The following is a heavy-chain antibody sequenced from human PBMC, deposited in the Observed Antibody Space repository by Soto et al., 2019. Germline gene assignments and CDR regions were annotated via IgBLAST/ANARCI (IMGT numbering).Heavy chain of an antibody. V-gene: IGHV3-9*01. CDR2: ISWNSGAI. Sequence: EVQLVESGGGLVQPGRSLRLSCVTSGFTFDHYAMFWVRQAPVKGLEWVSGISWNSGAINYATSVKDRFTISRDNAKNSLYLQMNSLRVEDTALYSCVRGHCNRTDCYSGLTELDYWGHGTPVTVSS. D-gene: IGHD2-21*02. CDR3: VRGHCNRTDCYSGLTELDY. CDR1: GFTFDHYA. J-gene: IGHJ4*01.